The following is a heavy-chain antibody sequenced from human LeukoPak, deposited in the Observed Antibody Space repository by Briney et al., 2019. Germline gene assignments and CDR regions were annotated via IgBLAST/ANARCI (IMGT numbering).Heavy chain of an antibody. D-gene: IGHD3-10*02. J-gene: IGHJ6*03. CDR3: ARAGRKSRGVDLVRKKETGYYYYMDV. CDR1: GFTFSSYS. CDR2: ISSSSSYI. V-gene: IGHV3-21*01. Sequence: GGSLRLSCAGSGFTFSSYSMNWVRQAPGKGLEWVSCISSSSSYIYYADSVKGRFTISRDNAKNSLYLQMNSLRAEDTAVYYCARAGRKSRGVDLVRKKETGYYYYMDVWGKGTTVTVSS.